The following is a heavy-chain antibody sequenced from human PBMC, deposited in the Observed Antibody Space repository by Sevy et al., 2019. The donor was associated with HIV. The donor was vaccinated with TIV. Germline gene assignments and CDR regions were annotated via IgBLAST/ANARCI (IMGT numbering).Heavy chain of an antibody. D-gene: IGHD2-8*01. CDR1: RFTFTNYW. V-gene: IGHV3-74*01. J-gene: IGHJ4*02. Sequence: GGSLRLSCAASRFTFTNYWMHWVRQAPGKGLVWVSRVDNDGSGTNYADSVKDRFTISRDNAKNTVYLQMNSLRAEDTAVYYCTRDMYGIDYWGQGTLVTVSS. CDR2: VDNDGSGT. CDR3: TRDMYGIDY.